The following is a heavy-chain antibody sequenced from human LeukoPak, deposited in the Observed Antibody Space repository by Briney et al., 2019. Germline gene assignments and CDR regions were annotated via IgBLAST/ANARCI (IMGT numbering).Heavy chain of an antibody. D-gene: IGHD5-18*01. CDR1: GDSISSGSYY. J-gene: IGHJ6*03. CDR2: IYSSGRT. CDR3: ARVGIQLWLSKRYYYYYYMDV. V-gene: IGHV4-61*02. Sequence: SQTLSLTCTVSGDSISSGSYYWSWIRQPAGEGLEWIGRIYSSGRTHYSPSLKSRVTISVDTSKNQFSLKLSSVTAADTAVYYCARVGIQLWLSKRYYYYYYMDVWGKGTTVTVSS.